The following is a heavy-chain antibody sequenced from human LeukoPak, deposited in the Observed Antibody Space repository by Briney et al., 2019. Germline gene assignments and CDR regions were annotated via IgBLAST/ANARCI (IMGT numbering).Heavy chain of an antibody. CDR3: ARESAVAGTADY. CDR1: GFTFSSYA. D-gene: IGHD6-19*01. V-gene: IGHV3-48*04. CDR2: ISSSGSTI. J-gene: IGHJ4*02. Sequence: GGSLRLSCAASGFTFSSYAMSWVRQAPGKGLEWVSYISSSGSTIYYADSVKGRFTISRDNAKNSLYLQMNSLRAEDTAVYYCARESAVAGTADYWGQGTLVTVSS.